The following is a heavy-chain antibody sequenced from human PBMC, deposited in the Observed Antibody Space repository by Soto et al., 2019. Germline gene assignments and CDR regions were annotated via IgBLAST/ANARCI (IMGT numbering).Heavy chain of an antibody. J-gene: IGHJ4*02. V-gene: IGHV4-4*07. D-gene: IGHD2-15*01. CDR3: ARALADGSGYTDH. CDR2: IYASGST. Sequence: LSLTCSVSGGSMTTYHWSWIRQLAGKGLEWIGRIYASGSTSYNPSLKSRVTMSIDTSKNQFSLKLRSMTAADTAMYYCARALADGSGYTDHWGQGTLVTVSS. CDR1: GGSMTTYH.